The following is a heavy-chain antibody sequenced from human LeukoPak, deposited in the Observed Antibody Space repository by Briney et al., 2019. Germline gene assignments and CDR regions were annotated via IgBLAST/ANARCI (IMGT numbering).Heavy chain of an antibody. V-gene: IGHV1-69*05. J-gene: IGHJ6*03. CDR1: GGTFSSYA. D-gene: IGHD4-11*01. CDR3: ARGLATVTGNYYYYYYMDV. CDR2: IIPIFGTA. Sequence: SVTVSCKASGGTFSSYAISWVRQAPGQGLEWMGGIIPIFGTANYAQKFQGRVTITTDESTSTAYMELSSLRSEDTAVYYCARGLATVTGNYYYYYYMDVWGKGTTVTVSS.